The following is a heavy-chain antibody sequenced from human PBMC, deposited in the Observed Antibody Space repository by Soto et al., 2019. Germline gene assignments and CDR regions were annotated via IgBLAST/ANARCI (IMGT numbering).Heavy chain of an antibody. CDR3: ARPLDTYCSGGSCGPPGYYYGMDV. J-gene: IGHJ6*02. V-gene: IGHV1-69*12. CDR2: IIPIFGTA. D-gene: IGHD2-15*01. Sequence: QVQLVQSGAEVKKPGSSVKVSCKASGGTFSSYAISWVRQAPGQGLEWMGGIIPIFGTANYAQKFQGRVTITADESTSTAYMELSSLRSEDTAVYYWARPLDTYCSGGSCGPPGYYYGMDVLCQGTTVTVSS. CDR1: GGTFSSYA.